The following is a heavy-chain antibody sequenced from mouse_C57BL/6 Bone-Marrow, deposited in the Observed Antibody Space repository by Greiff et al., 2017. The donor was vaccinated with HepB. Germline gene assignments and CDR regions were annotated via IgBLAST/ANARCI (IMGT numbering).Heavy chain of an antibody. J-gene: IGHJ3*01. V-gene: IGHV1-64*01. CDR1: GYTFTSYW. CDR2: IHPNSGST. Sequence: QVQLQQPGAELVKPGASVKLSCKASGYTFTSYWMHWVKQRPGQGLEWIGMIHPNSGSTNYNEKFKSKATLTVDKSSSTAYMQLSSLTSADSAVYYCARGDWDVFAYWGQGTLVTVSA. CDR3: ARGDWDVFAY. D-gene: IGHD4-1*01.